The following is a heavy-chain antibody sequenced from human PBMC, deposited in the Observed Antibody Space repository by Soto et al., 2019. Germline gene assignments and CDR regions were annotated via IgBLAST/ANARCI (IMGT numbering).Heavy chain of an antibody. V-gene: IGHV3-23*01. CDR1: GFTFSNYA. D-gene: IGHD1-26*01. CDR3: AKGPGSYSDFDY. Sequence: EVQLLESGGGLVQPGGSLRLSCTASGFTFSNYAMSWVRQAPGKGLKWVSSMSDSGDSIYYADSVKGRFTISRDNSKNTLFLQMNSLRAQDTALYYCAKGPGSYSDFDYWGQGTLVTVSS. J-gene: IGHJ4*02. CDR2: MSDSGDSI.